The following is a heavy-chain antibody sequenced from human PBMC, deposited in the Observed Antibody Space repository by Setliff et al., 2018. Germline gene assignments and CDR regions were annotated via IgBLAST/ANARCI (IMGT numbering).Heavy chain of an antibody. V-gene: IGHV1-3*01. D-gene: IGHD1-26*01. CDR2: INGVNGNT. Sequence: GASVKVSCKASGYTFTAYDIHWMRQAPGQSLEWMGWINGVNGNTKYSQNFQGRVTFNSDTSANTAFMELSSLRSEDSSMYYCARGQTVGPKSGKDYWGQGTLVTVSS. CDR1: GYTFTAYD. J-gene: IGHJ4*02. CDR3: ARGQTVGPKSGKDY.